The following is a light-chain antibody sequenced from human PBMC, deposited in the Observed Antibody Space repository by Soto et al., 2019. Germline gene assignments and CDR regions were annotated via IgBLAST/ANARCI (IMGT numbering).Light chain of an antibody. CDR3: NSYTSSSTLVI. CDR2: DVR. V-gene: IGLV2-14*03. J-gene: IGLJ2*01. Sequence: QPVLTQPASVSGSPGQSITISCTGTTSDVGDYNYISWYQHHPGKAPKLMIYDVRNRPSGVSDRFSGSKSGNTASLTISGLQAEDEADYYCNSYTSSSTLVIFGGGTKLTVL. CDR1: TSDVGDYNY.